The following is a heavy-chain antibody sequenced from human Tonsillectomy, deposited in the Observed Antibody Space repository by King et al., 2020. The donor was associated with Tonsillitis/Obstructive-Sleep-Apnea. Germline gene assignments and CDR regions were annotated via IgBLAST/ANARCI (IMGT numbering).Heavy chain of an antibody. CDR3: ASFRGAPYYDFWNGMGNWFDP. Sequence: QLQESGPGLVKPSQTLSLTCTVSGGSISSGGYYWSWIRQHPGKGLEWIGYIYYSGSTYYNPSLKSLVTISVDTSKNQFSLKLSSVTAADTAGYYCASFRGAPYYDFWNGMGNWFDPWGQGTLVTVSS. CDR1: GGSISSGGYY. D-gene: IGHD3-3*01. J-gene: IGHJ5*02. V-gene: IGHV4-31*01. CDR2: IYYSGST.